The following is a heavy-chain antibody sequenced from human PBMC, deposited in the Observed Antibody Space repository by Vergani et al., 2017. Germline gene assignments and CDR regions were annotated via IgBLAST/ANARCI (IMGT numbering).Heavy chain of an antibody. V-gene: IGHV3-48*03. CDR3: ARYLITGTTEYYGMDV. CDR2: ISSSGSTI. J-gene: IGHJ6*02. D-gene: IGHD1-7*01. Sequence: EVQLVESGGGLVQPGGSLRLSCAASGFTFSSYEMNWVRQAPGKGLEWVSYISSSGSTIYYADSVKGRFTISRDNAKNSLYLQMNSLRAEDTAVYYCARYLITGTTEYYGMDVWGQGTTVTVSS. CDR1: GFTFSSYE.